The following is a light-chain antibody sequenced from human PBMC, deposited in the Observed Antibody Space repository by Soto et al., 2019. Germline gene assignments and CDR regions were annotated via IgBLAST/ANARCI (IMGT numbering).Light chain of an antibody. CDR2: SAS. CDR3: QQSFSTPT. V-gene: IGKV1-39*01. CDR1: QRINIY. J-gene: IGKJ5*01. Sequence: DIQMTQSPSSLSTSIGDRVTITCRASQRINIYLNWYRQKPGKAPELLIYSASNLQGGVPSRFSGSGSGTDFTLTISGLQSEDFATYYCQQSFSTPTFGQGTRLEIK.